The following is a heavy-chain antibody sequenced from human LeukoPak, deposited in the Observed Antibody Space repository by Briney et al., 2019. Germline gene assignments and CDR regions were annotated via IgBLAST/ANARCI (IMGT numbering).Heavy chain of an antibody. V-gene: IGHV1-2*02. CDR2: INPSSGGI. CDR1: GYTFIGNF. J-gene: IGHJ4*02. CDR3: VRVYSGYENFDY. Sequence: ASVNVSCKAAGYTFIGNFILWVRQAPAQELEWMGWINPSSGGIQYAERFQGRVTMTRDKSINTAYMELSGLTADDTVVYYCVRVYSGYENFDYWGQGTLVTVSS. D-gene: IGHD5-12*01.